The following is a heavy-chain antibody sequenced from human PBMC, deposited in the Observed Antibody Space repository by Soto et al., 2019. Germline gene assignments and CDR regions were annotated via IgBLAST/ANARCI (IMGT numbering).Heavy chain of an antibody. CDR2: MDPNSGDT. J-gene: IGHJ4*02. V-gene: IGHV1-8*01. CDR1: GYSFTTYD. Sequence: QVQLVQSGAEVEKPGASVKVSCKASGYSFTTYDINWMRQATGQGLEWMGWMDPNSGDTGYAQKFQGRVTMTRDTSISTAYMELSSLRSDDTALYDGARNRRKTGDFDYWGQGTLVTVSS. D-gene: IGHD7-27*01. CDR3: ARNRRKTGDFDY.